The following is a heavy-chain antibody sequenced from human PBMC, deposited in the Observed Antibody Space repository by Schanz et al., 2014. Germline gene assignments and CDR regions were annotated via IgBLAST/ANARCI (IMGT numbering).Heavy chain of an antibody. CDR3: ARDRRNADLDY. V-gene: IGHV3-66*01. D-gene: IGHD1-1*01. J-gene: IGHJ4*02. Sequence: VHLLESGGGLVEPGGSLRLSCAASGFTFSSYAMSWVRQAPGKGLEWVSFIYIGGNTYYADSVKGRFTISRDNSKNTVYLQMNSLRAEDTALYYCARDRRNADLDYWGQGTLVTVSS. CDR1: GFTFSSYA. CDR2: IYIGGNT.